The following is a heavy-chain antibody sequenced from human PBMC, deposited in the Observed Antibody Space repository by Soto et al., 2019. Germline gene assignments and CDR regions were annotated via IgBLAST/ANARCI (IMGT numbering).Heavy chain of an antibody. D-gene: IGHD2-2*01. Sequence: PSETLSLTCTVSGGSISSTSYYSGWIRQPPGKGLEWIGSFYYSGSTYYNPSLESRVTISVDTSKNQFSLRLSSVTAADTAVCYCARLVSWGYCDDTSCSPKRYWFDPWGKGTLVTVYS. J-gene: IGHJ5*02. V-gene: IGHV4-39*01. CDR1: GGSISSTSYY. CDR2: FYYSGST. CDR3: ARLVSWGYCDDTSCSPKRYWFDP.